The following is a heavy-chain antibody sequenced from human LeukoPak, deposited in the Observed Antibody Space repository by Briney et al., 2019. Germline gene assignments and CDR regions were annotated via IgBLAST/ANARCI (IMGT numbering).Heavy chain of an antibody. Sequence: PGGSMRLSCAASGFTVTSSYMTWVRQAPGKGLQWVSVIYSGGSTYYGDSVKGRFTISRDSSKNTLYLQMDSLRPEDTAVYYCARVSIASAGLYYFDYWGQGNLVTVSS. J-gene: IGHJ4*02. CDR3: ARVSIASAGLYYFDY. CDR2: IYSGGST. V-gene: IGHV3-66*02. D-gene: IGHD6-13*01. CDR1: GFTVTSSY.